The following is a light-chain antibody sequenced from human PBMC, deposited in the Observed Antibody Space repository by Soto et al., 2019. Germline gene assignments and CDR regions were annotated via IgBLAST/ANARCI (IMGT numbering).Light chain of an antibody. CDR1: QSIRTN. J-gene: IGKJ2*01. V-gene: IGKV3-15*01. CDR3: QQYYNTPYT. CDR2: GAS. Sequence: EIVLTQSPATLSVSAGGTVTLSCRASQSIRTNVAWYQQIPGQAPRLLVYGASTRATGVPARFSGSGSGIEFTLTISSLQAGDEAVYHCQQYYNTPYTFGQGTKLEIK.